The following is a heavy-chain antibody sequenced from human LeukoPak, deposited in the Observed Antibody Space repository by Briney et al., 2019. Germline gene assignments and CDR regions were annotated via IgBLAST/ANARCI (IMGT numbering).Heavy chain of an antibody. V-gene: IGHV3-21*01. Sequence: GGSLRLSCAASGFTFSSYSMNWVRQAPGKGLEWVSSISSSSSYIYYADSVKGRFTISRDNAKNSLYLQMNSLRAEDTAVYYCARDNDLLRYFDWPLDYWGQGTLVTVSS. CDR1: GFTFSSYS. J-gene: IGHJ4*02. D-gene: IGHD3-9*01. CDR3: ARDNDLLRYFDWPLDY. CDR2: ISSSSSYI.